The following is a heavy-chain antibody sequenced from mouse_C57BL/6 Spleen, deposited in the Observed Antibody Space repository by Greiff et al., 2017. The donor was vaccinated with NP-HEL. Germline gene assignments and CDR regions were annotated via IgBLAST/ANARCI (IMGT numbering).Heavy chain of an antibody. Sequence: EVQGVESGGGSVKPGGSLKLSCAASGFTFSSYAMSWVRQTPEKRLEWVATISDGGSYTYYPDNVKGRFTISRDNAKNNLYLQMSHLKSEDTAMYYCARDGDYGSWFAYWGQGTLVTVSA. CDR1: GFTFSSYA. V-gene: IGHV5-4*01. J-gene: IGHJ3*01. CDR2: ISDGGSYT. CDR3: ARDGDYGSWFAY. D-gene: IGHD2-2*01.